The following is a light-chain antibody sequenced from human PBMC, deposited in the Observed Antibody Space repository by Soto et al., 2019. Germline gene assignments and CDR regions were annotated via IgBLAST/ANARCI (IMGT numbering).Light chain of an antibody. CDR3: SSYAGNNTYV. CDR2: EVS. V-gene: IGLV2-8*01. Sequence: QSVLTQPPSAPGSPGQSFTISCTGTSSDIGAYNYVSWHQQRPGKAPKLMIYEVSRRPSGVPYRFSGSKSGSTASLTVSGLHTEDEADYYCSSYAGNNTYVFGSGTKVTVL. CDR1: SSDIGAYNY. J-gene: IGLJ1*01.